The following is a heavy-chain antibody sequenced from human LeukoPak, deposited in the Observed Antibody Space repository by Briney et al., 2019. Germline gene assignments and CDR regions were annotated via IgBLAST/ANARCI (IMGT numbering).Heavy chain of an antibody. CDR3: ASGVGWERFLEIIRGDYYFDY. CDR1: GFTFSSYS. D-gene: IGHD3-3*01. V-gene: IGHV3-21*01. CDR2: ISSSSSYI. J-gene: IGHJ4*02. Sequence: MPGGSLRLSCAASGFTFSSYSMNWVRQAPGKGLEWVSSISSSSSYIYYADSVKDRFTISRDNAKNSLYLRMNSLRAEDTAVYYCASGVGWERFLEIIRGDYYFDYWGQGTLVTVSS.